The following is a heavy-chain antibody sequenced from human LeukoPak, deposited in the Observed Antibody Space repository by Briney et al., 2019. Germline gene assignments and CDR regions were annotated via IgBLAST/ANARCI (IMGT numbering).Heavy chain of an antibody. V-gene: IGHV3-21*01. Sequence: GGSLRLSCAASGFTFSSYSMNWVRQAPGKGLEWVSSISSSSSYIYYADSVEGRFTISRDNAKNSLYLQMNSLRAEDTAVYYCARDLTRGSYPGGWGQGTLVTVSS. CDR3: ARDLTRGSYPGG. CDR1: GFTFSSYS. D-gene: IGHD1-26*01. J-gene: IGHJ4*02. CDR2: ISSSSSYI.